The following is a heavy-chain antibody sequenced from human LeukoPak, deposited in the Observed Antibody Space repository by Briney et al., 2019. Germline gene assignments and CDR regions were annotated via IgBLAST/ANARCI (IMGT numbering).Heavy chain of an antibody. CDR1: GYNFTSYW. CDR2: IYPGDSDT. D-gene: IGHD2-2*01. V-gene: IGHV5-51*01. J-gene: IGHJ6*02. Sequence: GESLKISCKGSGYNFTSYWIGWVRQMPGKGLEWMGIIYPGDSDTRYSPSFQGQVTISADKSISTAYLQWSSLKASDTAMYYCARQSQYCDSTSCLDHYYFYAMDVWGQGTTVTVSS. CDR3: ARQSQYCDSTSCLDHYYFYAMDV.